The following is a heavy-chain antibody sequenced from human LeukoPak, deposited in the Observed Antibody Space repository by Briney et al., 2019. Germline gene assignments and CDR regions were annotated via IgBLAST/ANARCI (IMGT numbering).Heavy chain of an antibody. D-gene: IGHD3-10*01. V-gene: IGHV3-74*01. CDR3: AGAVYYSNYLGY. CDR2: INSDGSST. CDR1: GFTFSSYW. J-gene: IGHJ4*01. Sequence: PGGSLRLSCAASGFTFSSYWMHWVRQAPGKGLVWVSRINSDGSSTNYGDSVKGRFTISRDNAKNTLYLQMNSLRAEDTAMYYCAGAVYYSNYLGYGGQGTLVTVSA.